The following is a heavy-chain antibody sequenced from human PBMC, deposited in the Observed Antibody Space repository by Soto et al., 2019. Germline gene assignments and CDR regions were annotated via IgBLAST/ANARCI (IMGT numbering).Heavy chain of an antibody. CDR2: IIPIFGTA. Sequence: SVKFSCKASGCTFSSYAISWVRHAPAQVLYLVVGIIPIFGTANYAQKFQGRVTITADESTSTAYMELSSLRSEDTAVYYCARGYYYDSSGYYYPFYYYGMDVWGQGTTVTVSS. CDR1: GCTFSSYA. D-gene: IGHD3-22*01. CDR3: ARGYYYDSSGYYYPFYYYGMDV. J-gene: IGHJ6*02. V-gene: IGHV1-69*13.